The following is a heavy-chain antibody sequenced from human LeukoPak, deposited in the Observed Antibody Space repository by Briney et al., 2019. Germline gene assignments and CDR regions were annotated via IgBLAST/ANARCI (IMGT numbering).Heavy chain of an antibody. V-gene: IGHV4-39*01. Sequence: SETLSLTCTASGGSIGSSSYYWGWIRQPPGKGLEWIGSIYYSGSTYYNPSLKSRVTISVDTSKNQFSLKLSSVTAADTAVYYCATPYSSSWFGFDYWGQGTLVTVSS. J-gene: IGHJ4*02. CDR1: GGSIGSSSYY. CDR3: ATPYSSSWFGFDY. D-gene: IGHD6-13*01. CDR2: IYYSGST.